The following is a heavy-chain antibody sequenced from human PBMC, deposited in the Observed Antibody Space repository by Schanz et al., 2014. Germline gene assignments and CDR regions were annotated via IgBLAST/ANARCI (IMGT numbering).Heavy chain of an antibody. CDR1: GYTFISYG. Sequence: QVQLVQSGAEVKKPGASVKVSCKASGYTFISYGINWVRQAPGQGLEWMGWISAYTNNTNYAQRFQGRVSITADTSTNTAYMELSSLTSEDTAVHYCARGRGFYDYWGQGTLVTVSS. CDR2: ISAYTNNT. CDR3: ARGRGFYDY. D-gene: IGHD3-10*01. V-gene: IGHV1-18*01. J-gene: IGHJ4*02.